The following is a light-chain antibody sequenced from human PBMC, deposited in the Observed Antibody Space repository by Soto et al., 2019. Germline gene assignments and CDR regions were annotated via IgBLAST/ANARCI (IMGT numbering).Light chain of an antibody. J-gene: IGKJ5*01. V-gene: IGKV3-11*01. CDR2: DAS. CDR3: QQRSNWPPT. CDR1: QSFSTN. Sequence: EIVLTQSPATLSLSPGQRATPSSRASQSFSTNSAGYQQKPGQAPRLLIFDASNRATGIPARFSGSGSGTDCTLTISSLEPEDFAVYYCQQRSNWPPTFGQGTRLEIK.